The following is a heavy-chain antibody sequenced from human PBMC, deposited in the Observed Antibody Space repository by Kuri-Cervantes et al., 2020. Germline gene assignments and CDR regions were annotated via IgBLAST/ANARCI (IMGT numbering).Heavy chain of an antibody. V-gene: IGHV4-39*01. CDR3: ARRVYASSADY. J-gene: IGHJ4*02. D-gene: IGHD2-8*01. CDR1: GGSISSSSYY. CDR2: IYYSGNT. Sequence: SETLSLTCTVSGGSISSSSYYWGWIRQPPGKGLEWIGSIYYSGNTYYSPSLKSRITISVDTSKNQFSLKLKSVIAADMAIYYCARRVYASSADYWGQGTLVTVSS.